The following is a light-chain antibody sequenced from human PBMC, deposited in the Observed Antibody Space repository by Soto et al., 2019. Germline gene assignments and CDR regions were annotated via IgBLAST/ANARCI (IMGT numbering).Light chain of an antibody. J-gene: IGKJ1*01. V-gene: IGKV3-11*01. CDR2: DAS. CDR1: QSVSTY. Sequence: EIVLTQSPATLSLSPGERATLSCRASQSVSTYLAWYQQKPGQAPRLLIYDASSRATGIPARFSGSGSGTDXXXTXXXXXPXXXXXXXXXXXXXXPPWTFGQGTKVEIK. CDR3: XXXXXXPPWT.